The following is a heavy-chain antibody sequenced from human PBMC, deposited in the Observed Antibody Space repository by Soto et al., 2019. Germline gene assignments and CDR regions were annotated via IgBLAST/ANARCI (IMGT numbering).Heavy chain of an antibody. J-gene: IGHJ6*02. Sequence: QVQLVQSGAEVKKPGSSVKVSCTASGGTFSSYAISWVRQAPGQGLEWMGGIIPIFGTAHYAQKFQGRVTITADESTSTAYMELSSLRSEDTAVYYCARNIGGLAAAGRYYYYGMDVWGQGTTVTVSS. D-gene: IGHD6-13*01. CDR3: ARNIGGLAAAGRYYYYGMDV. V-gene: IGHV1-69*01. CDR2: IIPIFGTA. CDR1: GGTFSSYA.